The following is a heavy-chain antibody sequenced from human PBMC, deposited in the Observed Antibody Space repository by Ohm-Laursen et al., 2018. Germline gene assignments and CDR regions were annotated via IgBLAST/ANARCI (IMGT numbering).Heavy chain of an antibody. Sequence: GASVKVSCKASGYTFTSYGISWVRQAPGQGLEWMGWISAYNGNTNYAQKLQGRVTMTTDTSTSTAYMELRSLRSDDTAVYYCARENSGSFQINLGFDYWGQGTLVTVSS. CDR1: GYTFTSYG. D-gene: IGHD1-26*01. V-gene: IGHV1-18*01. CDR3: ARENSGSFQINLGFDY. CDR2: ISAYNGNT. J-gene: IGHJ4*02.